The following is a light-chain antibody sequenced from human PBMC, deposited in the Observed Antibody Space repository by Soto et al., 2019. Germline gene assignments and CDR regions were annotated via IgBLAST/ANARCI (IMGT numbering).Light chain of an antibody. J-gene: IGLJ7*01. CDR1: GSDVGGYNY. CDR2: EVT. Sequence: QSALTQPPSASGSPGQSVTISCTGTGSDVGGYNYVSWYQQHPGKAPKLIIYEVTERPSGVPDRFSGSKSANTASQTVSGLQAEDDAEYYCSSYAGYTYAVFGGGTKLTVL. CDR3: SSYAGYTYAV. V-gene: IGLV2-8*01.